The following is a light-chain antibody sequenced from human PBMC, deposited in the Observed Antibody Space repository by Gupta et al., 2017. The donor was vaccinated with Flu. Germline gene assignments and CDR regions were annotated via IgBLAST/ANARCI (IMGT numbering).Light chain of an antibody. Sequence: GDRVTITCRASQGISNYLAWYQQKPGKAPKLLIYGASTLQSGVPSRFSGSGSGTDFTLTISSLQPEDVATYYCQKYNSAPRTFGQGTKVEIK. V-gene: IGKV1-27*01. CDR1: QGISNY. CDR3: QKYNSAPRT. CDR2: GAS. J-gene: IGKJ1*01.